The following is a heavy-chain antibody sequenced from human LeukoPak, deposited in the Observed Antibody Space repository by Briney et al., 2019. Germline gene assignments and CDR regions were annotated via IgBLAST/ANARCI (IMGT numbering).Heavy chain of an antibody. CDR3: ARLYSSSLGRVLDY. Sequence: SETLSLTCTVSGGSISSYYWSWIRQSPGKGLEWIGYIYYSGSTNHNPPLKSRVTISVDTSKNQFSLKLSSVTAADTAVYYCARLYSSSLGRVLDYWGQGTLVTVSS. D-gene: IGHD6-13*01. CDR1: GGSISSYY. J-gene: IGHJ4*02. CDR2: IYYSGST. V-gene: IGHV4-59*01.